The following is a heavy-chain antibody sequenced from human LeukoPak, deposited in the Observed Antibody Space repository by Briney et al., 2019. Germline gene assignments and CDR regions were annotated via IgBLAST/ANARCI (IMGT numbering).Heavy chain of an antibody. CDR2: IYPGDSNT. CDR1: GYSFANYW. V-gene: IGHV5-51*01. D-gene: IGHD5-18*01. Sequence: GESLKISCKGSGYSFANYWIGWVRQMPGKGLEWMGIIYPGDSNTRYSPSFQGQVTISADKSISTAYLQWSSLKASDTAMYYCARGDRGYSYFYDYWGQGTLVTVSS. J-gene: IGHJ4*02. CDR3: ARGDRGYSYFYDY.